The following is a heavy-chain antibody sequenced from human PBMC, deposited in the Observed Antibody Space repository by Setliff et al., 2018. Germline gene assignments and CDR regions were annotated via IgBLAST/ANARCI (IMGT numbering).Heavy chain of an antibody. Sequence: GGSLRLSCAASGFTFSGSAMHWVRQASGKGLEWVGRIRSKANSYATAYAASVKGRFTISRDDSKNTAYLQMNGLKTEDRAVYYCAREQWLDPPGYYYMDVWAKGTTVTVSS. V-gene: IGHV3-73*01. CDR1: GFTFSGSA. J-gene: IGHJ6*03. D-gene: IGHD6-19*01. CDR2: IRSKANSYAT. CDR3: AREQWLDPPGYYYMDV.